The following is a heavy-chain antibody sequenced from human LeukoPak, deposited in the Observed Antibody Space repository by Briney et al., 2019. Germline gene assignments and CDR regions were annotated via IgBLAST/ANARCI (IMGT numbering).Heavy chain of an antibody. CDR1: GFIFSNYA. J-gene: IGHJ4*02. Sequence: PGGSQRLSCAASGFIFSNYAMYWVRQAPGKGLEWVSAISGRSNNTYYADSVKGRFTISRDSSKNTLYLQMNSLRADDTAVYYCAKWGDYDVLTGYYVSDFWGQGTLVTVSS. V-gene: IGHV3-23*01. D-gene: IGHD3-9*01. CDR3: AKWGDYDVLTGYYVSDF. CDR2: ISGRSNNT.